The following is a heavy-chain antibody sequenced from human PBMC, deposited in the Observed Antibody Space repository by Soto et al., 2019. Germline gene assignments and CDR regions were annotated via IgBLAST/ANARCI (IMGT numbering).Heavy chain of an antibody. J-gene: IGHJ6*02. V-gene: IGHV1-69*01. CDR3: ARPNRIERGPLYSYGMDV. CDR1: GGTFSSYA. D-gene: IGHD2-15*01. CDR2: IIPIFGTA. Sequence: QVQLVQSGAEVKKPGSSVKVSCTASGGTFSSYAISWVRQAPGQGLEWMGGIIPIFGTANYAQKFQGRVTITADESTSTAYMERSSLRSEDTAVYYCARPNRIERGPLYSYGMDVWGQGTTVTVSS.